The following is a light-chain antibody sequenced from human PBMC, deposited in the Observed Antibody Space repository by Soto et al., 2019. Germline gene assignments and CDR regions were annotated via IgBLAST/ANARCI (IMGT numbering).Light chain of an antibody. V-gene: IGKV1-5*01. CDR3: QQYNIYPLT. CDR2: DVS. CDR1: QSINNW. Sequence: DIQMTQSPSTLSASIGDRVTITCRASQSINNWLAWYQQRPGKAPKLLIYDVSILESGVPSRFSGSGSGTEFTLTINSLQTDDFATYYCQQYNIYPLTFGGGTKVEL. J-gene: IGKJ4*01.